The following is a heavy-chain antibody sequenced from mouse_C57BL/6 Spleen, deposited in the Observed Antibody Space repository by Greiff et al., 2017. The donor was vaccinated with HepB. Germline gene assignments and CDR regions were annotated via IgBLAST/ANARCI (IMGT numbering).Heavy chain of an antibody. CDR3: ARSPLTGKGRYFDY. D-gene: IGHD4-1*01. V-gene: IGHV1-81*01. CDR1: GYTFTSYG. Sequence: VKLQQSGAELARPGASVKLSCKASGYTFTSYGISWVKQRTGQGLEWIGEIYPRSGNTYYNEKFKGKATLTADKSSSTAYMELRSLTSEDSAVYFCARSPLTGKGRYFDYWGQGTTLTVSS. CDR2: IYPRSGNT. J-gene: IGHJ2*01.